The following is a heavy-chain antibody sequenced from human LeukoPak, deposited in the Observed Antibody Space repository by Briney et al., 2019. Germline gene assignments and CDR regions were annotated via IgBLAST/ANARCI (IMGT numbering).Heavy chain of an antibody. Sequence: ASVKVSCKASGYTFTGYYMHWVRQAPGQGLEWMGWINPNSGGTNYAQKFQGRVTMTRDTSISTAYMELSRLRSYDTAVYYCARESYYYDSSGYPGLGDAFDIWGQGTMVTVSS. CDR1: GYTFTGYY. V-gene: IGHV1-2*02. CDR2: INPNSGGT. J-gene: IGHJ3*02. D-gene: IGHD3-22*01. CDR3: ARESYYYDSSGYPGLGDAFDI.